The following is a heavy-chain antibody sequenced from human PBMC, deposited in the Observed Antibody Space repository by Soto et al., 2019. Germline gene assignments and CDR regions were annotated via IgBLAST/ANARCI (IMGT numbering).Heavy chain of an antibody. CDR1: GGTFSSYT. CDR3: ARDPGIAVAGGGWFDP. D-gene: IGHD6-19*01. CDR2: IIPILGIA. Sequence: QVQLVQSGAEVKKPGSSVKVSCKASGGTFSSYTISWVRQAPGQGLEWMGRIIPILGIANYAQKFQGRVTITADKSTSTACMELSSLRSEDTAVYYCARDPGIAVAGGGWFDPWGQGTLVTVSS. J-gene: IGHJ5*02. V-gene: IGHV1-69*08.